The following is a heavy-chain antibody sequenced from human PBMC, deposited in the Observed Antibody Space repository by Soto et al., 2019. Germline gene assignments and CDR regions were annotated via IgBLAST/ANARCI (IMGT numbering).Heavy chain of an antibody. CDR2: IYYSGST. V-gene: IGHV4-31*03. J-gene: IGHJ3*02. CDR3: ARDYGESSAFDI. Sequence: SETLSLTCTVSGGSISSGGYYWSWIRQHPGKGLEWIGYIYYSGSTSYNPSLKSRVTISVDTSKNQFSLKLSSVTAADTAVYYCARDYGESSAFDIWGQGTMVTVSS. CDR1: GGSISSGGYY. D-gene: IGHD3-10*01.